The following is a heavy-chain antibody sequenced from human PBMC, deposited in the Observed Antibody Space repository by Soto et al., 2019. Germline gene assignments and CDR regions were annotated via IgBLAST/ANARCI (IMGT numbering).Heavy chain of an antibody. V-gene: IGHV3-9*01. CDR1: GFTFGCYA. CDR3: AKGSIAAAAYNWFDP. D-gene: IGHD6-13*01. J-gene: IGHJ5*02. Sequence: GGSLRLSCAASGFTFGCYAMSWVRQAPGKGLEWVSGISGNSGSIDYADSVKGRFTISRDNAKNSLYLQMNSLRAEDTALYYCAKGSIAAAAYNWFDPWGQGTLVTVSS. CDR2: ISGNSGSI.